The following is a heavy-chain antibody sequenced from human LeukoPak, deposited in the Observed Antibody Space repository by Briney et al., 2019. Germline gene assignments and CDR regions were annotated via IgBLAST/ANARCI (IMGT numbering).Heavy chain of an antibody. V-gene: IGHV1-2*02. CDR1: GYTFTDYY. CDR3: VRDRDGYNGGDY. D-gene: IGHD5-24*01. J-gene: IGHJ4*02. Sequence: ASVKVSCKASGYTFTDYYIHWVRQAPGHGLEWMAWMNPNSGGTSYAQKFQGRVTMTRDTSISTAYMELRSLRSDDTAVYYCVRDRDGYNGGDYWGQGTLVTVSS. CDR2: MNPNSGGT.